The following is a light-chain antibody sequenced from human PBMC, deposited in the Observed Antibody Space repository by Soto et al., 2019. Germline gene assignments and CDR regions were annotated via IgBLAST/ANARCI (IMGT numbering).Light chain of an antibody. CDR3: SSYTSSSTL. J-gene: IGLJ2*01. CDR2: DVS. V-gene: IGLV2-14*01. CDR1: SSDVGGYNY. Sequence: QSALTQPGSVSGSPGQAITISGTGTSSDVGGYNYVSWYQQHPGKAPKLMIYDVSNRPSGVSNRFSGSKSGNTASLTISGLQAKDEADYYCSSYTSSSTLFGGGTKLTVL.